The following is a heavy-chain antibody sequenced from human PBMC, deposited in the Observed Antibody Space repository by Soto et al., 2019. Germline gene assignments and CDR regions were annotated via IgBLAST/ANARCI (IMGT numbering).Heavy chain of an antibody. CDR3: AKDKFLINRYGSGAFDI. CDR1: GFTFSSYA. V-gene: IGHV3-23*01. D-gene: IGHD1-26*01. Sequence: AGGALRLSRGASGFTFSSYAMSGGRQAPGKGLEWVSAISGSGGSTYYADSVKGRFTISRDNSKNTLYLQMNSLRAEDTAVYYCAKDKFLINRYGSGAFDIWGQGTMVTVSS. CDR2: ISGSGGST. J-gene: IGHJ3*02.